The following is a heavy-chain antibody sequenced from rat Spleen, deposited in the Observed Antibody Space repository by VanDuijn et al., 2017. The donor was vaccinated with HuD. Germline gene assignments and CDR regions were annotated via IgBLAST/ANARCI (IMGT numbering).Heavy chain of an antibody. J-gene: IGHJ3*01. V-gene: IGHV2-27*01. CDR3: ARSDYPGITTGFAY. CDR1: GFSLTSYH. D-gene: IGHD1-4*01. Sequence: QVQLKESGPGLVQPSQTLSLTCTVSGFSLTSYHVHWVRQPPGKGLEWMGRIHNEGSTDYNSALKSRLSISRNTSKSQVFLKMNSVQTEDTAMYFCARSDYPGITTGFAYWGQGTLVTVSS. CDR2: IHNEGST.